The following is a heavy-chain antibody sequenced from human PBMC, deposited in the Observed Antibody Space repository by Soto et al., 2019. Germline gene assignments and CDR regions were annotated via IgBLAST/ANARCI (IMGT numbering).Heavy chain of an antibody. CDR1: GGSISSGGYY. V-gene: IGHV4-31*03. D-gene: IGHD3-22*01. CDR3: AIGRADSSGPGAFDI. Sequence: QVQLQESGPGLVKPSQTLSLTCTVSGGSISSGGYYWSWIRQHPGKVLEWIGYIYYSGSTYYNPSLKRRVTISVDTSKIQCSLKLSHVTAADTAVYYCAIGRADSSGPGAFDIWGQGTKVTVSS. CDR2: IYYSGST. J-gene: IGHJ3*02.